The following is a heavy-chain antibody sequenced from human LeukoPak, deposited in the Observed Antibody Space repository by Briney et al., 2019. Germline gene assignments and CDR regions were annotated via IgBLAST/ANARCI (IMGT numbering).Heavy chain of an antibody. V-gene: IGHV4-61*02. D-gene: IGHD3-22*01. J-gene: IGHJ5*02. CDR3: ARGYSSGSDWFDP. CDR1: GGSINSGSYY. Sequence: SETLSLTCTVSGGSINSGSYYWSWIRQPAEQGLEWIGRIYTSGSTNYTPSLRSRVIISLDTSKKQFSLKLYSVTAADTAVYYCARGYSSGSDWFDPWGQGILVTVSS. CDR2: IYTSGST.